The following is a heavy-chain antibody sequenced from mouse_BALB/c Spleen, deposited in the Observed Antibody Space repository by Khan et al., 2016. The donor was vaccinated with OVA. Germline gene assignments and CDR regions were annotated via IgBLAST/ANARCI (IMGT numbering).Heavy chain of an antibody. CDR3: ARGKYYGYYFDY. Sequence: EVQLVESGPGLVKPSQSLSLTCTVTGYSITSGYAWNWIRQFPGNKLEWMGYISYSGVTSYTPSLQSRISITRDTSKNQFFLQLNSVTIEDTATYYCARGKYYGYYFDYWGQGTTLTVSS. D-gene: IGHD1-1*01. J-gene: IGHJ2*01. CDR2: ISYSGVT. V-gene: IGHV3-2*02. CDR1: GYSITSGYA.